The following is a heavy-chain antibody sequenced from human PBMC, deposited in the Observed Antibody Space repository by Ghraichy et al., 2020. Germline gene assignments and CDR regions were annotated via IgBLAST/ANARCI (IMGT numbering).Heavy chain of an antibody. CDR3: AKPQQSSSRPGDY. D-gene: IGHD6-6*01. J-gene: IGHJ4*02. V-gene: IGHV3-23*01. CDR2: MSGSGDST. Sequence: GGSLRLSCAASGFSFNTYAMSWVRQAPGEGLEWVSAMSGSGDSTYYADSVKGRFTISRDNSKNTLYLQMNSLRAEDTAVYYCAKPQQSSSRPGDYWGQGTLVTGSS. CDR1: GFSFNTYA.